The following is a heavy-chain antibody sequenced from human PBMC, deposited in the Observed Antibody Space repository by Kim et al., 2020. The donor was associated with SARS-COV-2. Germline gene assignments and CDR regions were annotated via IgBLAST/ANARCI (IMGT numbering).Heavy chain of an antibody. V-gene: IGHV4-4*07. CDR3: ARDLGYCSSTSCYMRGYDAFDI. Sequence: ETLSLTCTVSGGSISSYYWSWIRQPAGKGLEWIGRIYTSGSTNYNPSLKSRVTMSVDTSKNQFSLKLSSVTAADTAVYYCARDLGYCSSTSCYMRGYDAFDIWGQGTMVTVSS. CDR1: GGSISSYY. J-gene: IGHJ3*02. CDR2: IYTSGST. D-gene: IGHD2-2*02.